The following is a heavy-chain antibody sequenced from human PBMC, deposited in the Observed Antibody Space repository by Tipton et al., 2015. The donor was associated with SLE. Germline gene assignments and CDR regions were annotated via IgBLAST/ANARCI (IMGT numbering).Heavy chain of an antibody. J-gene: IGHJ6*03. V-gene: IGHV4-34*01. CDR1: GGSFSGYY. CDR2: INHSGST. Sequence: TLSLTCAVYGGSFSGYYWSWIRQPPGKGLEWIGEINHSGSTNYNPSLKSRVTISADTSKNQFSLKLSSVTAADTAVYYCAREKPGYYYYYMDVWGKGTTVTVSS. CDR3: AREKPGYYYYYMDV.